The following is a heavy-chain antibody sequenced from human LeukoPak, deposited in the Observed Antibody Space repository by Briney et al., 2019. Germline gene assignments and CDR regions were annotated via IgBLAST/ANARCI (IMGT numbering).Heavy chain of an antibody. Sequence: GGSLRLSCAASGFTFSSYSMNWVRQAPGKGLEWVSSISSSSSYIYYADSVKGRFTIYRASATNSLYLQMSSLRAEDTAVYYCARVRSSGYYSDDAFDIWGQGTMVTVSS. CDR3: ARVRSSGYYSDDAFDI. J-gene: IGHJ3*02. V-gene: IGHV3-21*01. CDR1: GFTFSSYS. CDR2: ISSSSSYI. D-gene: IGHD3-22*01.